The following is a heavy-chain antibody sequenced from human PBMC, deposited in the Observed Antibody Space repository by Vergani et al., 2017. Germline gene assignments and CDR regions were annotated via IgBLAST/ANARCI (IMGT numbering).Heavy chain of an antibody. CDR2: ISYDGSNK. CDR1: GFTFSSYA. D-gene: IGHD2-2*02. J-gene: IGHJ1*01. Sequence: QVQLVESGGGVVQPGRSLRLSCAASGFTFSSYAMHWVRQAPGKGLEWVAVISYDGSNKYYEDSVKGRCTISRDNAKNTRYLQMNSLRAEDTAVYYCTRAPSSLLYRAGYFQHWGQGTLVTVSS. V-gene: IGHV3-30-3*01. CDR3: TRAPSSLLYRAGYFQH.